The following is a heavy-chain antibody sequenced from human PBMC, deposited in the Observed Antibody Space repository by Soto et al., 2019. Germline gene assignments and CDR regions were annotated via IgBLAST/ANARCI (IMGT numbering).Heavy chain of an antibody. V-gene: IGHV1-3*05. D-gene: IGHD3-9*01. Sequence: QVQIVQSGPEEKSPGASIKLSCTTSGYIFADYAIHWVRQAPGQGLEWVGWIKADNGDTRYSPKFHGRLIITRDISARTSYMELSDLRSADTGVFYCATSDWAWWGRGTLITVSS. CDR3: ATSDWAW. CDR1: GYIFADYA. J-gene: IGHJ4*02. CDR2: IKADNGDT.